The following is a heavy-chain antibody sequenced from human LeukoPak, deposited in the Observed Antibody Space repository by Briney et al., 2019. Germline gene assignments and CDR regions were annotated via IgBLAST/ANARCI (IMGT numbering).Heavy chain of an antibody. J-gene: IGHJ4*02. D-gene: IGHD1-14*01. CDR1: VYTFTSYG. CDR3: ARVGLGGKGENHVDY. Sequence: ASVKVSFKASVYTFTSYGISWVRQAPRQGLEWVGWISAYNGNTNYAHKLQGRVTMTTDTSPSTAYMELRSLSSDDPAVYYCARVGLGGKGENHVDYWGQGTLVTVSS. V-gene: IGHV1-18*04. CDR2: ISAYNGNT.